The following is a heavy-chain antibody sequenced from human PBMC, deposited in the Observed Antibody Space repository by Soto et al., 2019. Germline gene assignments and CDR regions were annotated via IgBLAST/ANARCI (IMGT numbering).Heavy chain of an antibody. CDR1: GYTFTNNW. D-gene: IGHD5-18*01. CDR3: ARRRGYSYDFDY. Sequence: PGESLKISCNASGYTFTNNWISWVRQKPGQGLEWMGRIDPSDSRTKYNPSFEGHVTISIDKSINTAFLQWSSLRASDTAVYFCARRRGYSYDFDYWGQGTLVTVS. V-gene: IGHV5-10-1*01. CDR2: IDPSDSRT. J-gene: IGHJ4*02.